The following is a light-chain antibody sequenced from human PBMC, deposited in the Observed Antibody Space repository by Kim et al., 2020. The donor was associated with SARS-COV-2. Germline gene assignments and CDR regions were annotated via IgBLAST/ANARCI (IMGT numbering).Light chain of an antibody. CDR2: EVS. Sequence: QSALTQPPSASGSPGQSVTISCTGTSSDVGGYNYVSWYQQHPGKAPKLILYEVSKRPSGVPDRFSGSKSGNTASLTVSGLQAADEADYYCSSYAGSNIWVFGGGTQLTVL. J-gene: IGLJ3*02. V-gene: IGLV2-8*01. CDR3: SSYAGSNIWV. CDR1: SSDVGGYNY.